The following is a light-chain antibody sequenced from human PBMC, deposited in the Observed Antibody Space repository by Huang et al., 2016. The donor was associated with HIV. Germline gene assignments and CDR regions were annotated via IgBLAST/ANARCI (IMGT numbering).Light chain of an antibody. J-gene: IGKJ1*01. V-gene: IGKV1-39*01. CDR3: QQTYTALWA. CDR1: QSVGNH. CDR2: GTS. Sequence: DIQLTQSPSSLSASVGDRITITCRASQSVGNHLNWYQQRPGKAPNLLIYGTSNLQTGVPSRFSASGFGTVFILSINGLQREDFAFYYCQQTYTALWAFGQGTKVEFK.